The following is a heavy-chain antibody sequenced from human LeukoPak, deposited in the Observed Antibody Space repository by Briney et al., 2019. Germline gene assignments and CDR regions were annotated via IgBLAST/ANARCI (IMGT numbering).Heavy chain of an antibody. V-gene: IGHV3-23*01. CDR1: GFTFSTYV. Sequence: GGSLRLSCAASGFTFSTYVVNWVRQAPGKGLEWGSAISGSGGSTYYADSGKGRFTISRDNSKNMVYLQMNSLGAEDTAVYYCAKGSGSYYRAPFDPWGQGTLVTVSS. CDR2: ISGSGGST. J-gene: IGHJ5*02. CDR3: AKGSGSYYRAPFDP. D-gene: IGHD3-10*01.